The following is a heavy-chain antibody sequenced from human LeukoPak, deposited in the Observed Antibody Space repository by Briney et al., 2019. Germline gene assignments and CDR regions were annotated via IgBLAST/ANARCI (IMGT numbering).Heavy chain of an antibody. D-gene: IGHD2-21*02. CDR1: GYSFTSHW. V-gene: IGHV5-51*01. Sequence: GESLQISCKGSGYSFTSHWIGWVRQMPGKGLEWMGIIYPDDSNTRYSPSFQGQVTISADKSISTAYLQWSSLKASDTAMYYCMRPLTEGDSDGGYWGQGTLVTVSS. CDR3: MRPLTEGDSDGGY. J-gene: IGHJ4*02. CDR2: IYPDDSNT.